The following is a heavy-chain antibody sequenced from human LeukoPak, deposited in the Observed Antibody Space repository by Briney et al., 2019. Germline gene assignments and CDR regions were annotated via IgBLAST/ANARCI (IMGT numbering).Heavy chain of an antibody. Sequence: SETLSLTCAVSGGSISSNSYYWGWIRQPPGKGLEWIGSIYYSGSTYYNPSLKSRVTISVDTSKNQFSLKLSSVTAADTAVYYCARVTAAAGYYFDYWGQGTLVTVSS. J-gene: IGHJ4*02. CDR2: IYYSGST. CDR3: ARVTAAAGYYFDY. V-gene: IGHV4-39*01. D-gene: IGHD6-13*01. CDR1: GGSISSNSYY.